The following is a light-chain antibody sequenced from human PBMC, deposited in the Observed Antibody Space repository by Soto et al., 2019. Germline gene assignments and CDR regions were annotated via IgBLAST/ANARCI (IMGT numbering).Light chain of an antibody. CDR2: GAS. J-gene: IGKJ5*01. CDR1: QSVTSGY. V-gene: IGKV3-20*01. Sequence: EIVLTQSPGTLWLTPLEIGTLSCSASQSVTSGYLAWYQQQPNQAPRLLIYGASYRATDIPDRFSGGGSGTDFTLTISRLEPEDFAVYYCQHYSSSPPAITFGQGTRLEIK. CDR3: QHYSSSPPAIT.